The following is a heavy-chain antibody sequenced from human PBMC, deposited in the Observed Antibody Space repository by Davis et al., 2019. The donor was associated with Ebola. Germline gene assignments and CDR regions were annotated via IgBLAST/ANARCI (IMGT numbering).Heavy chain of an antibody. D-gene: IGHD1-1*01. CDR3: ARASELTTRRTFDI. V-gene: IGHV3-74*01. Sequence: HTGGSLRLSCAASGFTFSNYWMHWVRQAPGMGLVWVSRISPDGSGTTYADSVMGRFTISRDNAKKTLYLQMNSLRVEDTAVFFCARASELTTRRTFDIWGQGTMVTVSS. CDR1: GFTFSNYW. J-gene: IGHJ3*02. CDR2: ISPDGSGT.